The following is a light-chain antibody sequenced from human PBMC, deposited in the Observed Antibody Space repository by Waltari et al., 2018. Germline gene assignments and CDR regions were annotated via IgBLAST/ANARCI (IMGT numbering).Light chain of an antibody. Sequence: YVLTQLPSVSLAPGKTARIICGGRNTGSKSVHWYQQKPGQAPLLVVYGDGERPPGIPGRFSGSNSGDTATLTIIRVEAGDEADYYCQVWDSTSDHMVFGGGTKVTVL. V-gene: IGLV3-21*03. CDR3: QVWDSTSDHMV. J-gene: IGLJ3*02. CDR2: GDG. CDR1: NTGSKS.